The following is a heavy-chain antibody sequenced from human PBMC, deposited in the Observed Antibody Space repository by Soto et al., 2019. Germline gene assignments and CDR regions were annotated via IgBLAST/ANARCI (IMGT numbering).Heavy chain of an antibody. J-gene: IGHJ3*02. V-gene: IGHV1-69*02. CDR1: GGTFSSYT. CDR3: ARAPLADIVAHDYAFDI. CDR2: IIPILGIA. Sequence: QVQLVQSGAEVKKPGSSVKVSCKASGGTFSSYTISWVRQAPGQGLEWMGRIIPILGIANYAQKFQGRVTITADKSTSTAYMELSSLRSEDTAVYYCARAPLADIVAHDYAFDIWGQGTIVTVSS. D-gene: IGHD5-12*01.